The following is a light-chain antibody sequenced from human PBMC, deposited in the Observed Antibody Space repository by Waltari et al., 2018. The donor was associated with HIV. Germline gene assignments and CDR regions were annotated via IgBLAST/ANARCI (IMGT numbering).Light chain of an antibody. CDR1: SSDVGSYNL. CDR2: EVS. Sequence: QSALTQPASVSGSPGQSITVSCSGTSSDVGSYNLVSWYQQQPGKAPKVMIYEVSKRPSGVSNRFSGSKSGNTASLTISGLQAEDEADYYCCSYAGSSTLVFGGWTKLTVL. V-gene: IGLV2-23*02. CDR3: CSYAGSSTLV. J-gene: IGLJ2*01.